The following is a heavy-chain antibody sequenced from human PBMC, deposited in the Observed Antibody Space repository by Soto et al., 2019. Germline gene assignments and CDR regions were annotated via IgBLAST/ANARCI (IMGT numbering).Heavy chain of an antibody. CDR2: IYHRGSP. CDR1: GGSISSTNW. J-gene: IGHJ5*02. CDR3: VRNGDGYSAGWFDP. V-gene: IGHV4-4*02. D-gene: IGHD2-21*01. Sequence: QVQLQESGPGLVKPSGILSLTCVVSGGSISSTNWWSWVRQPPGKGQEWIGEIYHRGSPNYNPSLKSRVTLSVDKSTNQFSLKLTSVTAADTAIYYCVRNGDGYSAGWFDPWGQGTLVIVSS.